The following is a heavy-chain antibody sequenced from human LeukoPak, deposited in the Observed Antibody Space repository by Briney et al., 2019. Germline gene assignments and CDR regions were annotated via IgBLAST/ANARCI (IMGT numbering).Heavy chain of an antibody. V-gene: IGHV4-39*01. D-gene: IGHD5-18*01. CDR3: ATIQLWFAGTPN. CDR2: LYYGGNT. J-gene: IGHJ4*02. CDR1: GGSISSSNYY. Sequence: PSETLSLTCTVSGGSISSSNYYWGWIRQSPGKGLEWIGSLYYGGNTYYNPSLKSRVTISVDASKNQFSLRLTPVTAADTAVYYCATIQLWFAGTPNWGQGTLVIVSS.